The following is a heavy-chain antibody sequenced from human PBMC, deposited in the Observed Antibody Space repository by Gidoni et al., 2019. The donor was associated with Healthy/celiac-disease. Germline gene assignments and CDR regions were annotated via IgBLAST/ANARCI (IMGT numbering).Heavy chain of an antibody. D-gene: IGHD6-13*01. CDR3: AREILERQQQLSSYGMDV. V-gene: IGHV1-69*06. J-gene: IGHJ6*02. CDR1: GGTFSSYA. Sequence: QVQLVQSGAEVKKPGSSVKVSCKASGGTFSSYAIFGTANYAQKFQGRVTITADKSTSTAYMELSSLRSEDTAVYYCAREILERQQQLSSYGMDVWGQGTTVTVSS. CDR2: FGTA.